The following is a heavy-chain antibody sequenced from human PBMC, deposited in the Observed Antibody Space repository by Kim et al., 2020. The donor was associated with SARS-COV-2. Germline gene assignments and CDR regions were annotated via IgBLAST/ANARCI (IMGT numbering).Heavy chain of an antibody. J-gene: IGHJ5*02. V-gene: IGHV1-69*13. CDR2: IIPIFGTA. CDR1: GGTFSSYA. D-gene: IGHD2-2*01. Sequence: SVKVSCKASGGTFSSYAISWVRQAPGQGLEWMGGIIPIFGTANYAQKFQGRVTITADESTSTAYMELSSLRSEDTAVYYCARVGGCSSTSCDWFDPWGQGTLVTVSS. CDR3: ARVGGCSSTSCDWFDP.